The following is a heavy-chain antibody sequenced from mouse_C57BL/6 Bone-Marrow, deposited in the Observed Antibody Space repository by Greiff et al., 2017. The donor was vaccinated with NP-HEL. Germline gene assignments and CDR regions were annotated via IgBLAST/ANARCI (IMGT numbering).Heavy chain of an antibody. J-gene: IGHJ1*03. Sequence: EVKLVESGGGLVKPGGSLKLSCAASGFTFSDYGMHWVRQAPEKGLEWVAYISSGSSTIYYADTVKGRFTISRDNAKNTLFLQMTSLRSEDTAMYYCARIYDYGPSSYWYFDVWGTGTTVTVSS. CDR1: GFTFSDYG. D-gene: IGHD2-4*01. CDR3: ARIYDYGPSSYWYFDV. V-gene: IGHV5-17*01. CDR2: ISSGSSTI.